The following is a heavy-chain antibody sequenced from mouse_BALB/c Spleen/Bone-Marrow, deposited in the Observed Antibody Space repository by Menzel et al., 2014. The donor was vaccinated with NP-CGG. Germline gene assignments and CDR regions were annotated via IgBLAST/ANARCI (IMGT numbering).Heavy chain of an antibody. CDR1: GYTFTSYW. V-gene: IGHV1S41*01. J-gene: IGHJ3*01. Sequence: DLVKPGASVKLSCKASGYTFTSYWINWIKQRPGQGLEWIGRIAPGSGSTYYNEMFKGKATPTVDTSSSTAYIQLSRLSSEDSAVYFCARGDDYDPFAYWGQGTLVTVSA. CDR2: IAPGSGST. CDR3: ARGDDYDPFAY. D-gene: IGHD2-4*01.